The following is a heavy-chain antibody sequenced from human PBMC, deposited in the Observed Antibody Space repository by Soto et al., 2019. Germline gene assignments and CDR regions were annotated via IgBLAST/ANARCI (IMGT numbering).Heavy chain of an antibody. D-gene: IGHD4-17*01. CDR1: GYTFTSYG. Sequence: GASVKVSCKASGYTFTSYGISWVRQAPGQGLEWMGWISAYNGNTNYAQKLQGRVTMTTDTSTSTAYMELRSLRSDDTAVYYCARDNSDYGDYSWFDPWGQGTLVTVSS. J-gene: IGHJ5*02. CDR2: ISAYNGNT. V-gene: IGHV1-18*01. CDR3: ARDNSDYGDYSWFDP.